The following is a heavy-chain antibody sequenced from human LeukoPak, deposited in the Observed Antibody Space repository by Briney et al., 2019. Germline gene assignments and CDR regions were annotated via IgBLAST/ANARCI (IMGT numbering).Heavy chain of an antibody. D-gene: IGHD3-10*01. CDR3: ARDGITMVRGVLIP. V-gene: IGHV4-34*01. CDR1: GGSFSGYY. J-gene: IGHJ5*02. Sequence: SETLSLTCAVYGGSFSGYYWSWIRQPPGKGLEWIGEINHSGSTNYNPSLKSRVTISVDTSKNQFSLKLSSVTAADTAVYYCARDGITMVRGVLIPWGQGTLVTVSS. CDR2: INHSGST.